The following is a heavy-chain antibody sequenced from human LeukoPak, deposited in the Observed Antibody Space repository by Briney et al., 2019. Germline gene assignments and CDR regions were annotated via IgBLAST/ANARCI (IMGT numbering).Heavy chain of an antibody. CDR3: ARAGDSSGWYWGYYYYYGMDV. CDR1: GGSISSSNW. J-gene: IGHJ6*02. D-gene: IGHD6-19*01. Sequence: SETLSLTCAVSGGSISSSNWWSWVRQPPGKGLEWIGEIYHSGSTNYNPSLKSRVTISVDKSKNQFSLKLSSVTAADTAVYYCARAGDSSGWYWGYYYYYGMDVWGQGTTVTVSS. V-gene: IGHV4-4*02. CDR2: IYHSGST.